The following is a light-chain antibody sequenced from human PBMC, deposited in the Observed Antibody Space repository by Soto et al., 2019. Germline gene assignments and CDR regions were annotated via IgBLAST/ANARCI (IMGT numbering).Light chain of an antibody. Sequence: DIVVTQSPATLSASPGERVTLSCRASQFVSSRLAWYQRRPGQVPRLLIYDTSTRAPDISARFSGSRSGTEFTLTISSLQSEDFAVYYCQEYIQWPPGMFGPGTTVDIK. CDR1: QFVSSR. CDR3: QEYIQWPPGM. V-gene: IGKV3-15*01. CDR2: DTS. J-gene: IGKJ1*01.